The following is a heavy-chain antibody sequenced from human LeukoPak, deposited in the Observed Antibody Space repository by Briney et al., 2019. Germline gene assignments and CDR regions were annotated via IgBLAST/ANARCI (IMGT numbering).Heavy chain of an antibody. D-gene: IGHD6-19*01. V-gene: IGHV4-59*08. CDR2: IYYTGAT. CDR1: GGSISNDY. CDR3: AKYGNSGWVIDN. Sequence: PSETLSLTCTVSGGSISNDYWSWIRQPPGKGLEYIGYIYYTGATNYNPSLKSRVTISVDTSKNQFSLKMTSVTAADTAVYFCAKYGNSGWVIDNWGQGTLVTVSS. J-gene: IGHJ4*02.